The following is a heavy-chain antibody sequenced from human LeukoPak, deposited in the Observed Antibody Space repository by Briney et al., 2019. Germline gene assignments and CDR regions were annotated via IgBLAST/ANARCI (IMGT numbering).Heavy chain of an antibody. CDR3: VRTLHGYSLGEFDY. Sequence: TGGSLTLSCAVSGFTFSSYSMNWVRQAPGKGLEWVSSISPSSSYIYNADSVKGRFTISRDKGESSLYLQMNSLRAEDTAVYYCVRTLHGYSLGEFDYWGQGTLVTVSS. CDR1: GFTFSSYS. V-gene: IGHV3-21*01. CDR2: ISPSSSYI. D-gene: IGHD5-18*01. J-gene: IGHJ4*02.